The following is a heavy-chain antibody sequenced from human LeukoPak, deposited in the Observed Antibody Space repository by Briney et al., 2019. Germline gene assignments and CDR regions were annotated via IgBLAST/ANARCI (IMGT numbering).Heavy chain of an antibody. CDR1: GGPISSGDYY. D-gene: IGHD1-26*01. CDR3: AREVPWVWNFDL. Sequence: PSETLSLTCTVSGGPISSGDYYWSWIRQPPGTGLEWIGNIYYSGSTYYNPSLKSRVTISVDTAKNQFSLKLNSVTAADTAVYYCAREVPWVWNFDLWGRGTLVTVSS. CDR2: IYYSGST. J-gene: IGHJ2*01. V-gene: IGHV4-30-4*01.